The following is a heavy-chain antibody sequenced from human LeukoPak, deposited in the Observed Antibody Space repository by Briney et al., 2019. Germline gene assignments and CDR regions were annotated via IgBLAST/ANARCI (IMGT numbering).Heavy chain of an antibody. Sequence: GESLKISCKASGYRFTAYWIGWVRQMPGKGLEWMGIIYPGDSDIRYGPSFQGQVTISADKSIPTVYLQWSGLRASDTAMYYCARHESSTGFDYWGQGTLVTVSS. CDR2: IYPGDSDI. J-gene: IGHJ4*02. CDR3: ARHESSTGFDY. V-gene: IGHV5-51*01. D-gene: IGHD2-8*02. CDR1: GYRFTAYW.